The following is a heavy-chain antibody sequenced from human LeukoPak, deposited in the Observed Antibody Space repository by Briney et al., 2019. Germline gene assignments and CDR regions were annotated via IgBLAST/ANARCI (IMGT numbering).Heavy chain of an antibody. CDR1: GFTFSNYA. CDR2: TSGGGGST. Sequence: GGSLRLSCAASGFTFSNYAMSWVRQAPGKGLEWVSATSGGGGSTYYADSVKGRFTISRDNSKNTLYLQMTSLRAEDTAVYYCAKTPGGYYDILTGYYPFDYWGQGTLVTVSS. V-gene: IGHV3-23*01. J-gene: IGHJ4*02. D-gene: IGHD3-9*01. CDR3: AKTPGGYYDILTGYYPFDY.